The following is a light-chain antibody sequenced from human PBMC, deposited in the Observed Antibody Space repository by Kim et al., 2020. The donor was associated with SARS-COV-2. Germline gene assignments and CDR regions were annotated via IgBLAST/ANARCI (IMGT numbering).Light chain of an antibody. CDR1: SSNIGSHT. CDR2: SNN. CDR3: AAWDGSLSGYV. V-gene: IGLV1-44*01. Sequence: QSVLTQRPSASGAPGQRVTISCSGSSSNIGSHTVNWYQQLPGTAPKLLIYSNNQRPSGVPDRFSGSKSGTSASLAISGLQSEDEADYYCAAWDGSLSGYVFGTGTKVTVL. J-gene: IGLJ1*01.